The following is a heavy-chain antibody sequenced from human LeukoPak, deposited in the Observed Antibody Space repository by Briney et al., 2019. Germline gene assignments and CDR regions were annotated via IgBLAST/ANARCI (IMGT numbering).Heavy chain of an antibody. CDR2: ISGSGGST. J-gene: IGHJ6*02. CDR1: GFTFSSYA. V-gene: IGHV3-23*01. CDR3: AKPTRSGGSYYFEHYYYGMDV. D-gene: IGHD1-26*01. Sequence: PGGSLRLSCAASGFTFSSYAMSWVRQAPGKGLEWVSAISGSGGSTYYADSVKGRFTISRDNSKNTLYLQMNSLRAEDTAVYYCAKPTRSGGSYYFEHYYYGMDVWGQGTTVTVSS.